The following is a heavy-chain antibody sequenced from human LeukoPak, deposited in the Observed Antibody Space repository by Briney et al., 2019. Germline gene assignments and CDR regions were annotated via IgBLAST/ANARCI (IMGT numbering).Heavy chain of an antibody. Sequence: GGSLRLSCVASGFTFSSYWMSWVRQAPGKWLEWVANIKQDGGEKYYVDSVKGRFTISKDNAKNSLYLVMNSVRGEDTAVYYCSRVGSGWSLDYWGQGTLVTVSS. D-gene: IGHD6-19*01. CDR2: IKQDGGEK. J-gene: IGHJ4*02. CDR3: SRVGSGWSLDY. CDR1: GFTFSSYW. V-gene: IGHV3-7*01.